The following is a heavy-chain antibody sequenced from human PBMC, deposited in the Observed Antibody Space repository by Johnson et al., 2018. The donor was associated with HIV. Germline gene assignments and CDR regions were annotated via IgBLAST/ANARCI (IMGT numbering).Heavy chain of an antibody. CDR2: ISYDGSNK. CDR3: ARDLARRGGAAFDI. Sequence: QVQLVESGGGVVRPGESLRLSCAASGFTFDDYGMTWVRQAPGKGLEWVAVISYDGSNKYYADSVKGRFTISRDNSNNTLHLQMNSLRPEDTAVYYCARDLARRGGAAFDIWGQGTMVTVSS. CDR1: GFTFDDYG. V-gene: IGHV3-30*03. D-gene: IGHD1-26*01. J-gene: IGHJ3*02.